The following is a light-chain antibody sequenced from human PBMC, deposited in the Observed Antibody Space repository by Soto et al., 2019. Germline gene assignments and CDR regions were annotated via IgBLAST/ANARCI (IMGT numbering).Light chain of an antibody. CDR3: QSYDRSLSVV. Sequence: QSVLTQPPSVSGAPGQRVTISCTGSSSNIGAGYDVHWYQQLPGTAPKLLIYGNSNRPSGVPDRFSGSKSGTSASLAITGLQAEAEADYYCQSYDRSLSVVFGGGTKLTVL. CDR2: GNS. V-gene: IGLV1-40*01. J-gene: IGLJ2*01. CDR1: SSNIGAGYD.